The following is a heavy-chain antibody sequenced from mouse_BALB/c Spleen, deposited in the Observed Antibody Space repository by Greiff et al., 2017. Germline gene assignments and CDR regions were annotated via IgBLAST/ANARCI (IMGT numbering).Heavy chain of an antibody. CDR3: ALITTVVATD. CDR2: IDPANGNT. CDR1: GFNIKDTY. D-gene: IGHD1-1*01. Sequence: EVKLQQSGAELVKPGASVKLSCTASGFNIKDTYMHWVKQRPEQGLEWIGRIDPANGNTKYDPKFQGKATITADTSSNTAYLQLSSLTSEDTAVYYCALITTVVATDWGQGTTLTVSS. J-gene: IGHJ2*01. V-gene: IGHV14-3*02.